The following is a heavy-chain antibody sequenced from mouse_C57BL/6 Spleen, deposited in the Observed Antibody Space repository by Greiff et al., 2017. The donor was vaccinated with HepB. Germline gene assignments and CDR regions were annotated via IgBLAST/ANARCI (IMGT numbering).Heavy chain of an antibody. CDR3: ARDWIYYDYDGGFAY. Sequence: EVHLVESGPGLVKPSQSLSLTCSVTGYSITSGYYWNWIRQFPGNKLEWMGYISYDGSNNYNPSLKNRISITRDTSKNQFFLKLNSVTTEDTATYYCARDWIYYDYDGGFAYWGQGTLVTVSA. CDR2: ISYDGSN. D-gene: IGHD2-4*01. J-gene: IGHJ3*01. CDR1: GYSITSGYY. V-gene: IGHV3-6*01.